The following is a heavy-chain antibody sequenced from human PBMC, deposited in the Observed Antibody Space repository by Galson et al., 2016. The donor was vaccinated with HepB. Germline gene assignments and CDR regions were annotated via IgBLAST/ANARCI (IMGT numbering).Heavy chain of an antibody. V-gene: IGHV3-23*01. J-gene: IGHJ4*02. CDR3: TRLSGYTYGHDFDY. D-gene: IGHD5-18*01. CDR2: IIGSGGST. Sequence: SLRLSCAASGFTFSSYSMVWVRQTPGKGLEWVLDIIGSGGSTLYGDSVKGRFTISRDNSKSIVYLQMNSLKTEDTALYYCTRLSGYTYGHDFDYWGQGTPVTVSS. CDR1: GFTFSSYS.